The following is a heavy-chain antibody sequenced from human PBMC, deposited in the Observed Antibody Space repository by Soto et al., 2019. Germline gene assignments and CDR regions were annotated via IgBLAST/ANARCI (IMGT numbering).Heavy chain of an antibody. D-gene: IGHD3-10*01. V-gene: IGHV3-30*18. CDR2: ISYDGSNK. CDR3: AKDQFGYTYYYVMDV. J-gene: IGHJ6*02. Sequence: RRSLRLSCAASGFTFSSYGMHWVRQAPGKGLEWVAVISYDGSNKYYADSVKGRFTISRDNSKNTLYLQMNSLRAEDTAVYYCAKDQFGYTYYYVMDVWGQGTTVTVSS. CDR1: GFTFSSYG.